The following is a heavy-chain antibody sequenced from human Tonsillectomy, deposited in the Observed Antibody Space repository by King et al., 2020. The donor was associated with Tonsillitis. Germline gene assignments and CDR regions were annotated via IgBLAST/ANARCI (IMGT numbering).Heavy chain of an antibody. Sequence: VQLVESGGGVVQPGRSLRLSCAASGFTFSTYGMHWVRQAPGKGLEWVAVIWYDGNNKYYADSVKGRFTISRDNSKNTLDLQMNSLRDEDTAMYYCAGGQGGLGPDAIDIWGQGTLVTVSP. D-gene: IGHD3/OR15-3a*01. CDR2: IWYDGNNK. CDR3: AGGQGGLGPDAIDI. V-gene: IGHV3-33*08. J-gene: IGHJ3*02. CDR1: GFTFSTYG.